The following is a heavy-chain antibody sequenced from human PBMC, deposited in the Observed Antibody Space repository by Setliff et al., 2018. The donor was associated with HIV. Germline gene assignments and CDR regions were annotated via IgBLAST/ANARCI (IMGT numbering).Heavy chain of an antibody. CDR3: VRDQVGGGIDY. D-gene: IGHD2-15*01. CDR1: GFTFRSFG. J-gene: IGHJ4*02. V-gene: IGHV3-33*01. CDR2: IWYDGINK. Sequence: GGSLRLSCAASGFTFRSFGMHWVRQVPGKGLEWVAVIWYDGINKNYADSVRGRFTISRDDAKNSLYLQMNNVRAEDTAVYYCVRDQVGGGIDYWGQGTLVTVSS.